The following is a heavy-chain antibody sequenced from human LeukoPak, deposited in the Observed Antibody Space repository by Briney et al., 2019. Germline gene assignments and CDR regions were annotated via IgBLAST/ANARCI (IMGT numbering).Heavy chain of an antibody. Sequence: GGSLRLSCAASGFTFSNYWMHWVRQAPGKGLVWVSRINSDGINTSYADSVKGRFTISRDNAKNSLYLQMNSLRAEDTAVYYCARDSSSDGSGPWGQGTLVTVSS. CDR1: GFTFSNYW. CDR3: ARDSSSDGSGP. J-gene: IGHJ5*02. CDR2: INSDGINT. V-gene: IGHV3-74*01. D-gene: IGHD6-6*01.